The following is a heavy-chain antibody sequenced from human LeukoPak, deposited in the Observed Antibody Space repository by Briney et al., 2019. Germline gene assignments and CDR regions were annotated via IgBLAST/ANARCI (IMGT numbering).Heavy chain of an antibody. CDR2: ISGSGDTI. D-gene: IGHD2-8*01. CDR1: GFTFSAYE. V-gene: IGHV3-48*03. Sequence: GGSLRLSCAASGFTFSAYEMNWVRQAPGKGLEWLSYISGSGDTIYYADSVKGRFTISRDNDENSLYLQMNSLRAEDTAMYYCARDLSASWSNLGYWGQGTMVTVSS. J-gene: IGHJ4*02. CDR3: ARDLSASWSNLGY.